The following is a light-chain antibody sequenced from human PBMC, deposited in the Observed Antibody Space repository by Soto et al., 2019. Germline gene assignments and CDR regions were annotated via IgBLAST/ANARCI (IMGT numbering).Light chain of an antibody. V-gene: IGLV4-60*03. Sequence: QSVLTQSSSASASLGSSVKLTCTLSSGHSSYIIAWHQQQPGKAPRYLMKLEGSGSCNKGSGVPDRFSGSSSGADRYLTISNLQSEDEADYYCETWDSNTRVFGGGTKHTVL. CDR1: SGHSSYI. CDR2: LEGSGSC. J-gene: IGLJ2*01. CDR3: ETWDSNTRV.